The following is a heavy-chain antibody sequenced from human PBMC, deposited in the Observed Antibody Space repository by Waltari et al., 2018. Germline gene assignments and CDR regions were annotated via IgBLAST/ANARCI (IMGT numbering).Heavy chain of an antibody. CDR2: IYTSGST. CDR3: ARSQATIGIAAGNYMDV. CDR1: GGSLSSYY. Sequence: QVQLQESGPGLVKPSETLSLTCTVSGGSLSSYYWSWIRQPAGKGLEWIGRIYTSGSTNYNPSLKSRVTMSVDTSKNQFSLKLSSVTAADTAVYYCARSQATIGIAAGNYMDVWGKGTTVTVSS. D-gene: IGHD6-13*01. V-gene: IGHV4-4*07. J-gene: IGHJ6*03.